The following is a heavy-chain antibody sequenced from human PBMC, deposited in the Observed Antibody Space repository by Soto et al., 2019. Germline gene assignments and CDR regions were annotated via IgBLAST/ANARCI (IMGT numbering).Heavy chain of an antibody. D-gene: IGHD3-16*01. J-gene: IGHJ5*02. Sequence: QVQLQQWGAGLSKPSETLSLTCAVYGGSFSGYYWSWIRQPPGKGLEWIGEIDRSGGTNYNPSLKSRVTISVDTSKNQFSLKLRSVTAADTAVYYCARGLLGGAATWGQGTLVTVSS. V-gene: IGHV4-34*01. CDR3: ARGLLGGAAT. CDR1: GGSFSGYY. CDR2: IDRSGGT.